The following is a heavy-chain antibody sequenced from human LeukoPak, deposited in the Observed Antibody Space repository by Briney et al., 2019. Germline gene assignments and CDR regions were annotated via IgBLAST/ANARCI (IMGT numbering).Heavy chain of an antibody. Sequence: GGSLRLSCAASGFTFSSYAMSWVRQAPGKGLEWVSAISGSGGSTYYADSVKGRFTISRDNSKNTLYLQMNSLRAEDTAVYYCAKGLFQGDIVVVPAASYYMDVWGKGTTVTVS. J-gene: IGHJ6*03. CDR3: AKGLFQGDIVVVPAASYYMDV. V-gene: IGHV3-23*01. CDR2: ISGSGGST. D-gene: IGHD2-2*01. CDR1: GFTFSSYA.